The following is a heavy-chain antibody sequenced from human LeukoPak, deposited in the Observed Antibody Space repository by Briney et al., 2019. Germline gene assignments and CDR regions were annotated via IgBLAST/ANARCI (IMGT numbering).Heavy chain of an antibody. CDR1: GGSISSYY. CDR3: ARETSLAGFASGLGFNY. D-gene: IGHD6-19*01. Sequence: SETLSLTCTVSGGSISSYYWSWIRQPAGKGLEWIGRIYTSGSTNYNPSLKSRVTMSIDTSKNQFSLKLTSVTAADTATYYCARETSLAGFASGLGFNYWGQGILVTVSS. J-gene: IGHJ4*02. CDR2: IYTSGST. V-gene: IGHV4-4*07.